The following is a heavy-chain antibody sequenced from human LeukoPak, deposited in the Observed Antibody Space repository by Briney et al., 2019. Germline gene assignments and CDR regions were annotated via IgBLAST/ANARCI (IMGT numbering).Heavy chain of an antibody. CDR3: ARDLNREDFDY. D-gene: IGHD3-9*01. CDR1: GFTFSNYD. V-gene: IGHV3-33*01. J-gene: IGHJ4*02. CDR2: VWYDGSDK. Sequence: GGSLRLSCEASGFTFSNYDMHWVRQAPGKGLEWLAIVWYDGSDKYYADSVKGRFTVSGDNSKNTLYLQMNSLRADDTAVYYCARDLNREDFDYWGQGTLVAVSS.